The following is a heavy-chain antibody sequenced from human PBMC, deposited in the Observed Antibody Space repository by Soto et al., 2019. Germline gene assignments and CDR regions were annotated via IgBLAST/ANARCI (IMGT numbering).Heavy chain of an antibody. J-gene: IGHJ4*02. V-gene: IGHV3-48*03. Sequence: PGGSLRLSCAASGFTFSSYEMNWVRQAPGKGLEWVSYISSSGSTIYYADSVKSRFTISRDNAKNSLYLQMNSLRAEDTAVYYCARSWPVKGFDYWGQGTLVTVSS. D-gene: IGHD4-17*01. CDR1: GFTFSSYE. CDR3: ARSWPVKGFDY. CDR2: ISSSGSTI.